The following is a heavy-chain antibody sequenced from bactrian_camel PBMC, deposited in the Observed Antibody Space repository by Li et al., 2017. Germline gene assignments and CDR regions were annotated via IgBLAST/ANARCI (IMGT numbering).Heavy chain of an antibody. CDR1: GHTATTRRC. J-gene: IGHJ6*01. Sequence: HVQLVESGGASVQAGESLRLSCVVSGHTATTRRCMAWFRQAPGKEREGVATSVSGGVTNYTDSVKGRFTISRDDAKDTLYLQMNNLKPEDTGIYYCAARSVGWCPLFEHWLGKRAYTPGGYFANWGQGTQVTV. CDR3: AARSVGWCPLFEHWLGKRAYTPGGYFAN. D-gene: IGHD1*01. V-gene: IGHV3S53*01. CDR2: SVSGGVT.